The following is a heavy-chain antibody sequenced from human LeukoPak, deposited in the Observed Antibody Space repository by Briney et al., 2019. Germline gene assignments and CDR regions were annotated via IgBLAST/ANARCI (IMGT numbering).Heavy chain of an antibody. J-gene: IGHJ4*02. D-gene: IGHD6-19*01. CDR2: LYTSGTT. V-gene: IGHV4-4*07. CDR1: GASINNYY. CDR3: ATNYTAVSAFDS. Sequence: PSETLSLTCTVSGASINNYYWNWIRQPAGKGLEWIGHLYTSGTTKYNPSLKSRVTMSVDTSKNQFSLNLYSVTAADTAIYYCATNYTAVSAFDSWGRGTLVTVSS.